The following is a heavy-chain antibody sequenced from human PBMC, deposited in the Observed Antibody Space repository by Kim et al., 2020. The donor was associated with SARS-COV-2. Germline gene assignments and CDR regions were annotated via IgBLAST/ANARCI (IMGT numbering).Heavy chain of an antibody. D-gene: IGHD4-17*01. CDR1: GASITFGGHY. V-gene: IGHV4-31*03. CDR2: IYDTGNT. Sequence: SETLSLTCTVSGASITFGGHYWSWIRQHPGKGLEWIGSIYDTGNTHYNPSLKGRLSISLDTSKNHFSLSLTSVTVADTAVYFCARGDYGLTFDFWGQGNLVIVS. CDR3: ARGDYGLTFDF. J-gene: IGHJ4*02.